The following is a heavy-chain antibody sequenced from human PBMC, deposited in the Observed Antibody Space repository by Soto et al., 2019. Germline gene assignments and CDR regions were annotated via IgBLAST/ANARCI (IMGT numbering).Heavy chain of an antibody. CDR2: INHSGGT. CDR1: GGSFSGYY. J-gene: IGHJ4*02. D-gene: IGHD3-3*01. CDR3: AREETYYDFWSGSLV. V-gene: IGHV4-34*01. Sequence: PSETLSLTCAVYGGSFSGYYWSWIRQPPGKGLEWIGEINHSGGTNYNPSLKSRVTISVDTSKNQFSLKLSSVTAADTAVYYCAREETYYDFWSGSLVWGQGTLVTVSS.